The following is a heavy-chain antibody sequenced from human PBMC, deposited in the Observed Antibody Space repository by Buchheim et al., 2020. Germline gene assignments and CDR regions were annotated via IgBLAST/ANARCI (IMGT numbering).Heavy chain of an antibody. J-gene: IGHJ2*01. D-gene: IGHD5-24*01. CDR2: MNPRDGST. Sequence: QVQLVQSGAEVKKPGASVKVSCKASGYSFTSHYIHWVRQAPGQGLEWMGIMNPRDGSTGFAQNFQGRVAMTRDTSTGTVYMDLSSLRSEDTAVYFCARANRDVFDWYFDLWGRGT. CDR3: ARANRDVFDWYFDL. CDR1: GYSFTSHY. V-gene: IGHV1-46*03.